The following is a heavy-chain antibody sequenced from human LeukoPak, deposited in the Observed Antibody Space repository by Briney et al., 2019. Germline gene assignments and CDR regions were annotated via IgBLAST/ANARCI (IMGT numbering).Heavy chain of an antibody. CDR3: ARDLTPAPFYCSSTSCFQPFDY. Sequence: GGSLRLSCAASGFTFSSYSMNWVRQAPGKGLEWVSYISSSSSTIYYADSVKGRFTISRDNAKNSLYLQMNSLRAEDTAVYYCARDLTPAPFYCSSTSCFQPFDYWGQGTLVTVSS. CDR1: GFTFSSYS. J-gene: IGHJ4*02. V-gene: IGHV3-48*04. D-gene: IGHD2-2*01. CDR2: ISSSSSTI.